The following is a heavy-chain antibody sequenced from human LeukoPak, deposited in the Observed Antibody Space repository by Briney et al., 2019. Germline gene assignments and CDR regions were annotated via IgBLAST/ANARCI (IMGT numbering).Heavy chain of an antibody. V-gene: IGHV4-59*08. CDR1: GGSISSYY. Sequence: PSETLSLTCTVSGGSISSYYWSWIRQPPGKGLEWIGCIYYSGSTSYNPSLKSRVTISVDTSKNQFSLKLSSVTAADTAVYYCARHEYAVTTIVYAFDIWGQGTMVTVSS. D-gene: IGHD4-17*01. CDR3: ARHEYAVTTIVYAFDI. CDR2: IYYSGST. J-gene: IGHJ3*02.